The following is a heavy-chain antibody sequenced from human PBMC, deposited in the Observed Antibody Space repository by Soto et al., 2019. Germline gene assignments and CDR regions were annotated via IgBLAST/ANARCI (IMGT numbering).Heavy chain of an antibody. V-gene: IGHV3-30-3*01. CDR3: ARAVRNGYYYYYYGMDV. Sequence: QVQLVQSGAEVKKPGSSVKVSCKASGGTFSSYAMHWVRQAPGKGLEWVAVISYDGSNKYYADSVKGRFTISRDNSKNTLYLQMNSLRAEDTAVYYCARAVRNGYYYYYYGMDVWGQGTTVTVSS. D-gene: IGHD2-2*03. J-gene: IGHJ6*02. CDR1: GGTFSSYA. CDR2: ISYDGSNK.